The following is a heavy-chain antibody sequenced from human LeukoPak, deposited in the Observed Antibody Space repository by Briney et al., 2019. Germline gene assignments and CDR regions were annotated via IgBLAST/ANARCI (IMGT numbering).Heavy chain of an antibody. D-gene: IGHD2-2*01. V-gene: IGHV3-23*01. Sequence: GGSLRLSCAASGFTFSTYAMSWVRQAPGQGLEWVSSTSGDGGSTYYAESVKGRFTISRDNSKNTLYLQMNSLRAEDTAVYYCAKRPDCSTTNCFRFEYWGQGTLVTVSS. J-gene: IGHJ4*02. CDR3: AKRPDCSTTNCFRFEY. CDR1: GFTFSTYA. CDR2: TSGDGGST.